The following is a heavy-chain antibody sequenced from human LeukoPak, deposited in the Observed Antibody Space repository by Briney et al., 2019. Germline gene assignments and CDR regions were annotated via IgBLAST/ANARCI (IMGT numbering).Heavy chain of an antibody. CDR2: SYYTGST. V-gene: IGHV4-30-4*08. D-gene: IGHD1-14*01. Sequence: SETLSLTCTVSGGSIARADYYWSWLRQPPGKGLEWIGYSYYTGSTDYNPSLDSRVTISVDTSKNQFSLKVRSVTAADTAVYYCGRDHRENHYAHWYFDLWGRGTLVTVSS. CDR1: GGSIARADYY. J-gene: IGHJ2*01. CDR3: GRDHRENHYAHWYFDL.